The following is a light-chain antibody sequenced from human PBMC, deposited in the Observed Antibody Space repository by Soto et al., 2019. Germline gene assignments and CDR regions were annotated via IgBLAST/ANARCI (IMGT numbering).Light chain of an antibody. Sequence: QSALTQPASVSGSPGLSIAISCTGTSSDVGGYNSVSWYQQHPGKAPQLMIYDVSNRPSGVSNRFSGSKSGNTASLTISGLQAEDEGDYYCSSYTTGGSYVFGTGTKLTVL. CDR2: DVS. V-gene: IGLV2-14*01. J-gene: IGLJ1*01. CDR1: SSDVGGYNS. CDR3: SSYTTGGSYV.